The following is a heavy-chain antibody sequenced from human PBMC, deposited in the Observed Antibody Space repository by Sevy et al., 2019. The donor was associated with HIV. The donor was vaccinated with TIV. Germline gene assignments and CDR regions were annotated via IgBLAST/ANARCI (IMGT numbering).Heavy chain of an antibody. V-gene: IGHV3-30*18. CDR3: AKDRGSGSRVAEGCYDY. CDR2: ISYDGSNK. Sequence: GGSLRLSCAASGFTFSSYGMHWVRQAPGKGLERVAVISYDGSNKYYADSVKGRFTISRDNSKNTLYLQMNSLRAEDTAVYYCAKDRGSGSRVAEGCYDYWGQGTLVTVSS. J-gene: IGHJ4*02. D-gene: IGHD3-10*01. CDR1: GFTFSSYG.